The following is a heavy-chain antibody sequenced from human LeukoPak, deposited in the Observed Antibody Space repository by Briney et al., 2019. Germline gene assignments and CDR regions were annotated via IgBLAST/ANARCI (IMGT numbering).Heavy chain of an antibody. CDR1: GVSISSYH. CDR2: FHITEST. D-gene: IGHD5-18*01. J-gene: IGHJ4*02. CDR3: ARDGLYSYGYSYFDY. V-gene: IGHV4-4*07. Sequence: SETLSLTCAVSGVSISSYHWSWIRLPAGKGLEWIGRFHITESTNYNPSLKSRVTMSIDTSKNQFSLRLSSVTAADTAVYYCARDGLYSYGYSYFDYWAREPWSPSSQ.